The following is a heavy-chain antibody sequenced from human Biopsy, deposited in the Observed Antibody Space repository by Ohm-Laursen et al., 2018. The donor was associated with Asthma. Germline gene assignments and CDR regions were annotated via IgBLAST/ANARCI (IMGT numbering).Heavy chain of an antibody. CDR3: ARGRLHFDEDCGMDV. D-gene: IGHD2-21*02. V-gene: IGHV3-30*04. CDR2: ISYDGRNT. CDR1: GFTFDNYT. Sequence: SLRLSCAASGFTFDNYTMHWVRQAPGEGLEWVTIISYDGRNTYYADSVEGRFTISRDNSKNTLFLQMSSLRPEYTAVYYCARGRLHFDEDCGMDVGGHGTTVTVSS. J-gene: IGHJ6*02.